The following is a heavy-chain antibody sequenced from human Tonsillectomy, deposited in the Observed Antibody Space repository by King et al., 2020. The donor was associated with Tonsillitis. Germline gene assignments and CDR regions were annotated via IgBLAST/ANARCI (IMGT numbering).Heavy chain of an antibody. V-gene: IGHV3-30-3*01. CDR1: GFTFSAYT. CDR2: ISYDGNNK. CDR3: ARDLGDGHRAGGF. Sequence: RLVQSGGGVVQPGRSLRLSCAASGFTFSAYTMHWVRQAPGKGLEWVAVISYDGNNKAYADSVKGRFTISRDNSQNTLYLQMDSLRNEDTAVFVCARDLGDGHRAGGFWGRGTLVTVSS. D-gene: IGHD5-12*01. J-gene: IGHJ4*02.